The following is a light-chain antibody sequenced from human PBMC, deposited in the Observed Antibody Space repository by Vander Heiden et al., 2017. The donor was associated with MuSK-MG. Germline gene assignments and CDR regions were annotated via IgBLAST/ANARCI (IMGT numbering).Light chain of an antibody. V-gene: IGKV2-28*01. CDR3: RQALQTLWT. CDR2: LGS. CDR1: QSLLHSNGYNY. Sequence: DIVMTHSPLSLPVTPGEPASISCRSSQSLLHSNGYNYLDWYLQKPGQSPQLLIYLGSNRASGVPDRFSGSGSGTDFTLKISRVEAEDVGVYYCRQALQTLWTFGQGTKVEIK. J-gene: IGKJ2*02.